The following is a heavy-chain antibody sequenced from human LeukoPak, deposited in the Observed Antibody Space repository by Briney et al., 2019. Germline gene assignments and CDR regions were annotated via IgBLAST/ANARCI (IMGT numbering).Heavy chain of an antibody. CDR2: IYPGGDI. CDR3: AGDKTTGGWYEFDY. Sequence: GGSLRLSCAASEVTVTSNYLSWVRQAPGKGLQWVSVIYPGGDIYYADSVKGRFTISRDTSKNTVSLQMNSLRAEDTAVYYCAGDKTTGGWYEFDYWGQGTLVTVSS. J-gene: IGHJ4*02. CDR1: EVTVTSNY. D-gene: IGHD6-19*01. V-gene: IGHV3-53*01.